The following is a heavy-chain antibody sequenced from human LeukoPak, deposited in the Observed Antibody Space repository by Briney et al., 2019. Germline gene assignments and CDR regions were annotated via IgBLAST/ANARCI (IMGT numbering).Heavy chain of an antibody. V-gene: IGHV3-23*01. CDR3: SSLGHPGY. CDR1: GFTFNTYA. J-gene: IGHJ4*02. CDR2: ISGSGGST. Sequence: PGGSLRLSCAASGFTFNTYAISWVRQAPGKGLEWVSGISGSGGSTYYADSVKGRFTISRDNSKNTLYLQMNSLRAEDTAVYYCSSLGHPGYWGQGTLVTVSS.